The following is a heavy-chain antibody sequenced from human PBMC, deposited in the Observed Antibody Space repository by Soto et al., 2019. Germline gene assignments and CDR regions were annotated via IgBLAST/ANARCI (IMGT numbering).Heavy chain of an antibody. CDR1: GFMFSDYW. Sequence: GGSLRLSCAASGFMFSDYWMSWVRQAPGKGLEWVAYIKQDGSEQYYVDSVTGRFTISRDNAKNSLSLRMNSLRPEDTAVYYCARDPRYCSDGICYPFCDYWGQGTLVTVSS. V-gene: IGHV3-7*01. D-gene: IGHD2-15*01. CDR3: ARDPRYCSDGICYPFCDY. CDR2: IKQDGSEQ. J-gene: IGHJ4*02.